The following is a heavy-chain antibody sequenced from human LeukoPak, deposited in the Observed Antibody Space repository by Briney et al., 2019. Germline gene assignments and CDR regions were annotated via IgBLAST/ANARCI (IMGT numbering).Heavy chain of an antibody. CDR2: ISYDGSNK. V-gene: IGHV3-30*18. D-gene: IGHD2-21*01. CDR1: GFTFSSYG. J-gene: IGHJ4*02. Sequence: GRSLRLSCAASGFTFSSYGMHWVRQAPGKGLEWVAVISYDGSNKYYADSVKGRFTISRDNSKNTLYLQMNSLRAEDTAVYFCAKAPVTSCRGAYCYPFDSWGQGTLVTVSS. CDR3: AKAPVTSCRGAYCYPFDS.